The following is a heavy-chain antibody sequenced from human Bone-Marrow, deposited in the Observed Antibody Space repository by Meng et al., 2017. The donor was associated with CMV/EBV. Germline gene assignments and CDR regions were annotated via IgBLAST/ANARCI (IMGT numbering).Heavy chain of an antibody. Sequence: SSNYRGWVRQAPGKGLEWVSVIYSGGSTYYADSVKGRFTISRDNSKNTLYLQMNSLRAEDTAVYYCARVGGYCSSTSCYRGDWFDPWGQGTLVTVSS. D-gene: IGHD2-2*02. CDR1: SSNY. CDR2: IYSGGST. V-gene: IGHV3-53*01. CDR3: ARVGGYCSSTSCYRGDWFDP. J-gene: IGHJ5*02.